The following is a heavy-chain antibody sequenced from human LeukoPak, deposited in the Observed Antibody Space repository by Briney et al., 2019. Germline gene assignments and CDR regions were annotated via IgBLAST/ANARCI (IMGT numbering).Heavy chain of an antibody. CDR2: INHSGST. CDR3: ARGLRRRAGYSSPSGPLDY. Sequence: SETLSLTCAVYGGSFSGYYWSWIRQPPGKGLEWIGEINHSGSTNYNPSLKSRVTISVDTSKNQFSLKLSSVTAADTAVYYCARGLRRRAGYSSPSGPLDYWGQGTLVTVSS. CDR1: GGSFSGYY. J-gene: IGHJ4*02. V-gene: IGHV4-34*01. D-gene: IGHD6-13*01.